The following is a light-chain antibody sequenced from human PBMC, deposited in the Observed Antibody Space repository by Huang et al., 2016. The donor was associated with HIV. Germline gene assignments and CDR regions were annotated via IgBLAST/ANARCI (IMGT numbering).Light chain of an antibody. V-gene: IGKV3-11*01. CDR1: QSVSTY. Sequence: ETVLTQSPATLSLSPGERATLSCRASQSVSTYLAWYQQRPGQAPRRLIYDASNRAKDIPPRFSGSGSGTDFTLTISSLEPEDVAVYYCQQHSNLPLTFGGGTKLEIK. CDR2: DAS. CDR3: QQHSNLPLT. J-gene: IGKJ4*01.